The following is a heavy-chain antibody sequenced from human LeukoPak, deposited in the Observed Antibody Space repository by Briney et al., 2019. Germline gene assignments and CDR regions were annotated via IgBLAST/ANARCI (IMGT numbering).Heavy chain of an antibody. CDR1: GFAVRSNH. CDR2: IFNGGST. V-gene: IGHV3-53*01. J-gene: IGHJ5*02. CDR3: ARDRGLNWFDP. Sequence: TGGSLRLSCAASGFAVRSNHMNWVRQAPGKGLEWVSVIFNGGSTYYADSVKGRFTISRDNSKNTLYLQMNSLRAEDTAVYYCARDRGLNWFDPWGQGTLVTVSS.